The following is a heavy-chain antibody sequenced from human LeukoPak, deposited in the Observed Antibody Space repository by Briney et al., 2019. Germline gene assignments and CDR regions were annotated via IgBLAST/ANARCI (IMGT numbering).Heavy chain of an antibody. J-gene: IGHJ3*01. D-gene: IGHD4-17*01. CDR2: ISSAGT. V-gene: IGHV3-23*01. CDR1: GFIFSNYA. Sequence: PGGSLRLSCVGSGFIFSNYALIWVRQAPGKGLEWVSAISSAGTFYADSVRGRFIMSRDDSKNTLYLQMNSLRDEDTAIYYCARDPNGDYVGAFDFWGQGTMVTVSS. CDR3: ARDPNGDYVGAFDF.